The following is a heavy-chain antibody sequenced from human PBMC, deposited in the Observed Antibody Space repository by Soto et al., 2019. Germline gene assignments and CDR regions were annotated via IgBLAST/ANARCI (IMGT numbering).Heavy chain of an antibody. CDR2: LYSGGRI. CDR3: ARSGRDYAYALNV. J-gene: IGHJ6*02. V-gene: IGHV3-53*01. D-gene: IGHD3-16*01. CDR1: GFTVSDNY. Sequence: VGSLRLSCAASGFTVSDNYITWVRQAPGKGLEWVSLLYSGGRIYYADSVKGRFTISRDTSKTTLYLQMNSLRTEDTAVYYCARSGRDYAYALNVWGQETTVTVSS.